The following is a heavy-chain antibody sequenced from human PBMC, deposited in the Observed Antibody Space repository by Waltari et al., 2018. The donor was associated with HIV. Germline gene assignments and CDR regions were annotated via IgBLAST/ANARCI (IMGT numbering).Heavy chain of an antibody. CDR3: AREDYSGYVGHAFDI. J-gene: IGHJ3*02. D-gene: IGHD5-12*01. V-gene: IGHV3-21*02. CDR1: GFTFSFSSYT. Sequence: QLVESGGGLVKPGGSLRLSCGASGFTFSFSSYTMNWVRQAQGKGLEWVASISRSSSFIYTAESVKGRFTISRDNVKKSVDLQMNSLRPEDTAVYYCAREDYSGYVGHAFDIWGQGTMVTVSS. CDR2: ISRSSSFI.